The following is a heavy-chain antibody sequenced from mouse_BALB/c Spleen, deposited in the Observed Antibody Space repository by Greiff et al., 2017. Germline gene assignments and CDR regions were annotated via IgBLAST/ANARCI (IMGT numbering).Heavy chain of an antibody. CDR3: AREEDYGNYWYFGV. CDR1: GYSITSGYY. J-gene: IGHJ1*01. CDR2: ISYDGSN. Sequence: EVKLMESGPGLVKPSQSLSLTCSVTGYSITSGYYWNWIRQFPGNKLEWMGYISYDGSNNYNPSLKNRISITRDTSKNQFFLKLNSVTTEDTATYYCAREEDYGNYWYFGVWGAGTTVTVSS. D-gene: IGHD2-1*01. V-gene: IGHV3-6*02.